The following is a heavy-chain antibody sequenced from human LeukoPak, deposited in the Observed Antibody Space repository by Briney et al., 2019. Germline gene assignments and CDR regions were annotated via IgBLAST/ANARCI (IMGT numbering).Heavy chain of an antibody. CDR3: ARGYSYGYDC. J-gene: IGHJ4*02. V-gene: IGHV3-53*01. Sequence: GGSLRLSCATSGLTFRTTWMHWVRQAPGKGLEWVSVIYSGGSTYYADSVKGRFTISRDNSKNTLYLQMNSLRAEDTAVYYCARGYSYGYDCWGQGTLVTVSS. CDR1: GLTFRTTW. CDR2: IYSGGST. D-gene: IGHD5-18*01.